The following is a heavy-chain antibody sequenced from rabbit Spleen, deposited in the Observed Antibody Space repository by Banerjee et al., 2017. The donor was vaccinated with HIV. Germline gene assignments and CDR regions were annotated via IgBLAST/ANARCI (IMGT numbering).Heavy chain of an antibody. CDR3: ARDLAGYVGFGYISYLDL. J-gene: IGHJ6*01. Sequence: EQLEESGGGLVKPEGSLTLTCKASGVSLNDKDVMCWVRQAPGKGLEWIACINIVTGKSVYASWAKGRFTMSRTSSTTVTLQMTSLTAADTATYFCARDLAGYVGFGYISYLDLWGPGTLVTVS. CDR1: GVSLNDKDV. CDR2: INIVTGKS. V-gene: IGHV1S45*01. D-gene: IGHD4-2*01.